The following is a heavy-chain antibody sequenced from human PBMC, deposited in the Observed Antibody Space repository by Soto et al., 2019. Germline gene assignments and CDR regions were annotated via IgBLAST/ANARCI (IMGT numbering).Heavy chain of an antibody. D-gene: IGHD4-17*01. CDR3: AHSPFYGDYVISAFDI. V-gene: IGHV2-5*02. CDR1: GFSLSASGVG. Sequence: QITLKESGPTLVKPTQTLALTCTFSGFSLSASGVGVGWIRQPPGKALEWLALIYWDDDKRYSPSLKSRLTITKDTSKNQVVLTMTNMDPVDTATYYCAHSPFYGDYVISAFDIWGQGTMVTVSS. J-gene: IGHJ3*02. CDR2: IYWDDDK.